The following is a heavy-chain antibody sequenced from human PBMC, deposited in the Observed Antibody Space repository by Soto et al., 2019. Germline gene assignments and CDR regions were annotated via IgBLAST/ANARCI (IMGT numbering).Heavy chain of an antibody. J-gene: IGHJ4*02. D-gene: IGHD1-1*01. V-gene: IGHV4-59*08. Sequence: QVQLQESGPGLVKPSETLSLTCTVSGGSISSYYWSWMRRPPGKGLEWIGDIYYSGSTNYNPSLKSRVTKSVDTSKNQFSLKLSYVTAADTAVYYCASRYGYSFDYWGQGTLVTVSS. CDR1: GGSISSYY. CDR3: ASRYGYSFDY. CDR2: IYYSGST.